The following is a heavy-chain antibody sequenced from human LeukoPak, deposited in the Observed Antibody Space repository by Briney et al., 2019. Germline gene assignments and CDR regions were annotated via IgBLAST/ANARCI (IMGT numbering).Heavy chain of an antibody. CDR2: IYTSGST. CDR1: GGSISSGSYY. J-gene: IGHJ3*02. CDR3: ARDRWLGIAKGAFDI. Sequence: SETLSLTCTVSGGSISSGSYYWSWIRQPAGKGLEWIGRIYTSGSTNYNPSLKSRATISVDTSKNQFSLKLSSVTAADTAVYYCARDRWLGIAKGAFDIWGQGTMVTVSS. D-gene: IGHD6-19*01. V-gene: IGHV4-61*02.